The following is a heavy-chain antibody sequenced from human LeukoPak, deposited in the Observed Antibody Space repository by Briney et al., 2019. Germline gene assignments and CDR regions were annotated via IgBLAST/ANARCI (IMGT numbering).Heavy chain of an antibody. CDR3: ARVMGCSGGRCYPPYYVDY. V-gene: IGHV4-39*07. Sequence: SETLSRTCTVSGGSISSSRYYWGWIGHPPGKGVEWIGSIYYSGSTRYNPSLKSRVTITVDTSKNQFYLKLSSVTAADSSVLYCARVMGCSGGRCYPPYYVDYWGQGTLVTVSS. CDR2: IYYSGST. D-gene: IGHD2-15*01. CDR1: GGSISSSRYY. J-gene: IGHJ4*02.